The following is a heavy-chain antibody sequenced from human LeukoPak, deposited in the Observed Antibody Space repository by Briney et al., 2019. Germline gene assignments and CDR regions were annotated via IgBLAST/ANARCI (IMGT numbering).Heavy chain of an antibody. D-gene: IGHD3-10*01. CDR2: ISSSSSYI. J-gene: IGHJ4*02. CDR3: AGARGRFGSDN. CDR1: GFDFSSHG. V-gene: IGHV3-21*01. Sequence: GGSLRLSCAASGFDFSSHGMNWVRQAPGKGLEWVSSISSSSSYIYYADSVKGRFTISRDNAKNSLYLQMNSLRAEDTAVYYCAGARGRFGSDNWGQGTLVTVSS.